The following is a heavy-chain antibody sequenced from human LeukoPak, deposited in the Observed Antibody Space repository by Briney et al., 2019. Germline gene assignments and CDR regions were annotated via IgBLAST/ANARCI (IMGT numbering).Heavy chain of an antibody. CDR1: GVSISSFY. J-gene: IGHJ4*02. V-gene: IGHV4-59*01. CDR2: IYYTGST. CDR3: ERRGSWGEPRRFDY. D-gene: IGHD3-16*01. Sequence: SETLSLTCTVSGVSISSFYWSWIRQPPGKGLEWIGYIYYTGSTTYNPSVKSRITISLDTSKKQISLKLRSVTAADTAVYYCERRGSWGEPRRFDYWGQGSLVTVSS.